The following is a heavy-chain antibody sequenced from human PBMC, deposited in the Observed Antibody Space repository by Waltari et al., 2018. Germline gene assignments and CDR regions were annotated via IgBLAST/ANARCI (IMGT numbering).Heavy chain of an antibody. J-gene: IGHJ4*02. Sequence: QVQLVQSGAEVKKPGASVKVSCKASGYTFTSYAMHWVRQAPGQRLEWMGWINAGNGNTKYSQKFQGRVTITRDTSASTAYMELSSLRSEDTAVYYCARERQIITMGELQPSDYWGQGTLVTVSS. CDR2: INAGNGNT. CDR3: ARERQIITMGELQPSDY. D-gene: IGHD3-10*01. CDR1: GYTFTSYA. V-gene: IGHV1-3*01.